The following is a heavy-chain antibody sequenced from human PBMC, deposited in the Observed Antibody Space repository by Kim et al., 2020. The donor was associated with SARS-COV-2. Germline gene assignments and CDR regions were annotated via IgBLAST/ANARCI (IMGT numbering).Heavy chain of an antibody. V-gene: IGHV4-34*01. J-gene: IGHJ4*02. Sequence: SETLSLTCAVYSGSFSGYYYSWIRQPPGKGLEWLGEINHSGSTNYNPSLKSRFTISRDTSKNQFSLKLTSVTAADTAVYYCARSGLLWFGELLYTREFDYWGQGTLVTVSS. CDR1: SGSFSGYY. CDR3: ARSGLLWFGELLYTREFDY. D-gene: IGHD3-10*01. CDR2: INHSGST.